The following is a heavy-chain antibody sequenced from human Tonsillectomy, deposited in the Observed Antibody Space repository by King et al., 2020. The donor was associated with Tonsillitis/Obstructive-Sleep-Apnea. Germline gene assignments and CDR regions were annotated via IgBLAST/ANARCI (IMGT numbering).Heavy chain of an antibody. D-gene: IGHD1-26*01. CDR2: INHSGST. CDR1: GGSFSGYY. Sequence: QVQLQQWGAGLLKPSETLSLTCAVYGGSFSGYYWSWIRQPPGKGLEWIGEINHSGSTNYNPSLKSRVTISVDTSKNQFSLKLISVTAADTAVYYCTRTAAIVGATTIDYWGQGTLVTVSS. J-gene: IGHJ4*02. CDR3: TRTAAIVGATTIDY. V-gene: IGHV4-34*01.